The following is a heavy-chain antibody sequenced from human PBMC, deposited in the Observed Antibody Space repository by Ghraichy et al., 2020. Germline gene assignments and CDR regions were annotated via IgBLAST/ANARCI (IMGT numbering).Heavy chain of an antibody. CDR2: INHSGST. CDR1: GGSFSGYY. J-gene: IGHJ5*02. Sequence: SETLSLTCAVYGGSFSGYYWSWIRQPPGKGLEWIGEINHSGSTNYNPSLKSRVTISVDTSKNQFSLKLSSVTAADTAVYYCARGPIAVAGGFDPWGQETLVTVSS. V-gene: IGHV4-34*01. D-gene: IGHD6-19*01. CDR3: ARGPIAVAGGFDP.